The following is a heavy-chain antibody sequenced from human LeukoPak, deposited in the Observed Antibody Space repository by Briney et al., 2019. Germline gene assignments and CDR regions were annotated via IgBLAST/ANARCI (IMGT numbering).Heavy chain of an antibody. CDR3: ARDLYSDSSAYTGGY. Sequence: GRSLRLSCAASGFTFSSYGMHWVRQAPGKGLEWVAVIWYDGSNKYYADSVKGRFTISRDNAKNTLYLQMNSLRAEDTAVYYCARDLYSDSSAYTGGYWGQGTLLTVSS. CDR1: GFTFSSYG. CDR2: IWYDGSNK. J-gene: IGHJ4*02. D-gene: IGHD3-22*01. V-gene: IGHV3-33*01.